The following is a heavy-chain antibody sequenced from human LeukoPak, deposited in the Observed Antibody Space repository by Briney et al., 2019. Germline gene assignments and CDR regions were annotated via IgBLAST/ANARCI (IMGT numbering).Heavy chain of an antibody. J-gene: IGHJ1*01. D-gene: IGHD4-17*01. Sequence: PSETLSLTCTVSGGSVSSGPYYWSWIRQPPGKGLEWIGYIYHSGNTSYNPSLKSRVTISVDRSKNQFSLKLSSVTAADTAVYYCARDGGSYSDIAEYFQHWGQGTLVTVSS. CDR3: ARDGGSYSDIAEYFQH. V-gene: IGHV4-61*01. CDR1: GGSVSSGPYY. CDR2: IYHSGNT.